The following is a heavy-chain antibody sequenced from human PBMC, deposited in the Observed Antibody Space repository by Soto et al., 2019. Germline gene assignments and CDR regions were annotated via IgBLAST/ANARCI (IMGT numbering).Heavy chain of an antibody. V-gene: IGHV3-30-3*01. D-gene: IGHD6-19*01. CDR3: ARELGISVAAPGF. Sequence: QVQLVESGGGVVQPGRSLKLSCAASEFTFSSYTMYWVRQAPGTGLEWVAGISNDGGNTYYLDSVKGRFTISRDNFKNHLKLEMNSLRVEDKAVYYCARELGISVAAPGFWGQGTLVTVSS. CDR1: EFTFSSYT. CDR2: ISNDGGNT. J-gene: IGHJ4*02.